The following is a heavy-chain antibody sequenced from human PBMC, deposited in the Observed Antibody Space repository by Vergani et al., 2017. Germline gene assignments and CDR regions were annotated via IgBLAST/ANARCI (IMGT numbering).Heavy chain of an antibody. CDR3: ARAIVDSDAFDI. CDR2: IYHSGST. V-gene: IGHV4-38-2*01. Sequence: QVQLQESGPGLVKPSETLSLTCAVSGYSISSGYYWGWIRQPPGKGLEWIGSIYHSGSTYYNPSLTSRVTISVDTSKNQFSLKLSSVTAADTAVYYCARAIVDSDAFDIWGQGTMVTVSS. J-gene: IGHJ3*02. CDR1: GYSISSGYY. D-gene: IGHD1-26*01.